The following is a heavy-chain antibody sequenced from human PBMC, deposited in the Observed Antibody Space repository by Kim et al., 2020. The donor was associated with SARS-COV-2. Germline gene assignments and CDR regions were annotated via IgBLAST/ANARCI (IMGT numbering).Heavy chain of an antibody. CDR2: IYYSGST. D-gene: IGHD3-10*01. J-gene: IGHJ5*02. CDR3: AREERPAYYGSGTPLDP. Sequence: IEYIYYSGSTNYNPSLKSRVTISVDTSKNQFSLKLSSVTAADTAVYYCAREERPAYYGSGTPLDPWG. V-gene: IGHV4-59*01.